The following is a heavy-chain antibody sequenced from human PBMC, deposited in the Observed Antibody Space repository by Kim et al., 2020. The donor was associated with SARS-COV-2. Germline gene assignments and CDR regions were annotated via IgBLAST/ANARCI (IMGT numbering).Heavy chain of an antibody. CDR3: ARDGRGRYSYGYFDY. V-gene: IGHV3-30*07. D-gene: IGHD5-18*01. Sequence: DSVKGRFTISRDNSKNPLYLQMNSLRAEDTAVYYCARDGRGRYSYGYFDYWGQGTLVTVSS. J-gene: IGHJ4*02.